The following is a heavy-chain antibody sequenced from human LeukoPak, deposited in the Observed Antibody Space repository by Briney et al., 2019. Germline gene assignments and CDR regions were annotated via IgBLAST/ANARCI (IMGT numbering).Heavy chain of an antibody. CDR1: GGSISSYY. D-gene: IGHD3-10*01. CDR3: ARNLWFGESSDAFYI. V-gene: IGHV4-59*01. J-gene: IGHJ3*02. Sequence: SETLSLTCTVSGGSISSYYWSWIRQPPGKGLEWIGYIYYSGNTNYNPSLKSRVSISVDKSKNQFSLKLSSVTAADTAVYYCARNLWFGESSDAFYIWGQGTMVTVSS. CDR2: IYYSGNT.